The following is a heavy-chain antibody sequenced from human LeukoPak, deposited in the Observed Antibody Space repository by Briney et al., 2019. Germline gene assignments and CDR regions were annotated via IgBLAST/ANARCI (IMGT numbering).Heavy chain of an antibody. CDR2: ISGSGGST. J-gene: IGHJ4*02. Sequence: GGSLRLSCAASGFTFSSYAMSWVRQAPGKGLEWVSAISGSGGSTYYADSVKGRFTISRDNSKNTLYLQMNTLRAEDTAVYYCAKTPXYSSXWYDYWGQGTLVTVSS. D-gene: IGHD6-13*01. CDR1: GFTFSSYA. CDR3: AKTPXYSSXWYDY. V-gene: IGHV3-23*01.